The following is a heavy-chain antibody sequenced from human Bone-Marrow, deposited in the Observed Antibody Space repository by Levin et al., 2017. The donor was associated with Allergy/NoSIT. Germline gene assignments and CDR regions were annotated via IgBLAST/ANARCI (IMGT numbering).Heavy chain of an antibody. CDR2: ISGSGGST. Sequence: GGSLRLSCAASGFTFSSYAMSWVRQAPGKGPEWVSAISGSGGSTYYADSVKGRFTISRDNSKNTLYLQMNSLRAEDTAVYYCAKVEFSAREEWLYMDGWGKGTTVTVSS. D-gene: IGHD3-3*01. CDR3: AKVEFSAREEWLYMDG. V-gene: IGHV3-23*01. CDR1: GFTFSSYA. J-gene: IGHJ6*03.